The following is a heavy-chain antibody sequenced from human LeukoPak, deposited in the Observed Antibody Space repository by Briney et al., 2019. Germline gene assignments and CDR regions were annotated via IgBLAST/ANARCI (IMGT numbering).Heavy chain of an antibody. CDR3: ARDPIEMATIAPRTLDC. J-gene: IGHJ4*02. CDR1: GFTFSSYW. Sequence: PGGSLRLSCAASGFTFSSYWTHWVRQAPGKGLVWVSRINSDGSSTSYADSVKGRFTISRDNAKNTLYLQMNSLRAEDTAVYYCARDPIEMATIAPRTLDCWGQGTLVTVSS. CDR2: INSDGSST. V-gene: IGHV3-74*01. D-gene: IGHD5-24*01.